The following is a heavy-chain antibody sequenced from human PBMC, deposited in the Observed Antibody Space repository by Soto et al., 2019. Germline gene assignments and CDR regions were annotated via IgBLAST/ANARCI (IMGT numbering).Heavy chain of an antibody. CDR1: GYTFTIYW. CDR2: IYPSDSDT. J-gene: IGHJ4*02. V-gene: IGHV5-51*01. CDR3: ARPANTVADHFDL. Sequence: GESLKISCQVSGYTFTIYWIGWVRQLPGKGLEWMGIIYPSDSDTRYSPSFQGQVTISADQSINTAYLQWDSLKASDTAIYYCARPANTVADHFDLWGQGTPVTVSS. D-gene: IGHD4-17*01.